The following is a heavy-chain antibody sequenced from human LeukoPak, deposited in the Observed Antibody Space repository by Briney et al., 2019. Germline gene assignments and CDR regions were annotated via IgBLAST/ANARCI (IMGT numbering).Heavy chain of an antibody. CDR3: ARVAHYDFWSGPPGDV. J-gene: IGHJ6*04. D-gene: IGHD3-3*01. CDR2: INHSGST. CDR1: GGSFGGYY. Sequence: PSETLSLTCAVYGGSFGGYYWSWIRQPPGKGLEWIGEINHSGSTNYNPSLKSRVTISVDTSKNQFSLKLSSVTAADTAVYYCARVAHYDFWSGPPGDVWGKGTTVTVSS. V-gene: IGHV4-34*01.